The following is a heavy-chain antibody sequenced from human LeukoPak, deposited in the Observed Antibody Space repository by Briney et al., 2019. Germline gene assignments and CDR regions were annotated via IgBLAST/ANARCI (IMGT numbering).Heavy chain of an antibody. CDR2: ISSSSSYI. D-gene: IGHD1-20*01. V-gene: IGHV3-21*01. CDR1: GFTFSSSE. J-gene: IGHJ4*02. Sequence: GGSLRLSCAASGFTFSSSEMNWVRQAPGKGLEWVSSISSSSSYIYYADSVKGRFTISRDNAKNSLYLQMNSLRAEDTAVYYCARARYNWNAPPDYWGQGTLVTVSS. CDR3: ARARYNWNAPPDY.